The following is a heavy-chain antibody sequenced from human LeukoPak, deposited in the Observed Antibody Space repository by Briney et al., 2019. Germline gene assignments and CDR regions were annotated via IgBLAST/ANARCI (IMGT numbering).Heavy chain of an antibody. J-gene: IGHJ2*01. Sequence: SETLSLTCAVYGGSSSGYYWSWIRQPPGKGLEWIGEINHSGSTNYNPSLKSRVTISVDTSKNQFSLKLSSVTAADTAVYYCARFGSRRVPAAIRPRYFDLWGRGTLVTVSS. V-gene: IGHV4-34*01. CDR3: ARFGSRRVPAAIRPRYFDL. D-gene: IGHD2-2*01. CDR1: GGSSSGYY. CDR2: INHSGST.